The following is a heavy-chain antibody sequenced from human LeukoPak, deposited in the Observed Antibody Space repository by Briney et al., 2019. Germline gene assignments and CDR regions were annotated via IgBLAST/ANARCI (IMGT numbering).Heavy chain of an antibody. CDR1: GFTFSTYN. CDR2: ISSSGSDT. V-gene: IGHV3-21*01. J-gene: IGHJ4*02. CDR3: TAGSPWVFDY. D-gene: IGHD6-13*01. Sequence: GGSLRLSCAASGFTFSTYNMNWVRQAPGKGLEWVSSISSSGSDTYFADSVKGRFTVSRDNAKNSLHLQMNSLRAEDTAVYYCTAGSPWVFDYWGQGTLVTVSS.